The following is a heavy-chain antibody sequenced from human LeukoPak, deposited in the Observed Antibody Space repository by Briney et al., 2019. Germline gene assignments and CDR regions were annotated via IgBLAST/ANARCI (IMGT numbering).Heavy chain of an antibody. CDR1: GFTFSSYA. Sequence: PGGSLRLSCAASGFTFSSYAMHWVRQAPGKGLEWVAVISYDGSNKYYADSVKGRFTISRDNSKNTLFLQMNSQRAEDTAVYYCAKDRSSSGWYADYWGQGTLVTVSS. CDR2: ISYDGSNK. CDR3: AKDRSSSGWYADY. V-gene: IGHV3-30*04. J-gene: IGHJ4*02. D-gene: IGHD6-19*01.